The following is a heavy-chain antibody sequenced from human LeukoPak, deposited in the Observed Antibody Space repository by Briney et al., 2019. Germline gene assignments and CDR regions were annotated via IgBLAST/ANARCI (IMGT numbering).Heavy chain of an antibody. CDR2: IRSKASSYAA. Sequence: GGSLRLSXAASGFTFSGSAMLWVRNGSLKGRECVGRIRSKASSYAAAYAAPQKGRFIISRDDSKNTAYLQMNSLKTEDTAVYYCTRHGSSSGGGGQGTLVNVSS. J-gene: IGHJ4*02. CDR3: TRHGSSSGG. D-gene: IGHD6-6*01. V-gene: IGHV3-73*01. CDR1: GFTFSGSA.